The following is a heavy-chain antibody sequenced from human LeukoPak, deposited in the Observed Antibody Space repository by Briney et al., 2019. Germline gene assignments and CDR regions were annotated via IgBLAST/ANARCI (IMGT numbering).Heavy chain of an antibody. D-gene: IGHD3-10*01. Sequence: GGSLRLSCAASGFTFSSYGMHWVRQAPGKGLEWVAFIRYDGTIDSYAESVKGRFTISRDNSKNMLYLQMNSLRGDDTAVYFSAKASDGTGTYGFDYWGQGTLVTVSS. CDR1: GFTFSSYG. CDR2: IRYDGTID. CDR3: AKASDGTGTYGFDY. V-gene: IGHV3-30*02. J-gene: IGHJ4*02.